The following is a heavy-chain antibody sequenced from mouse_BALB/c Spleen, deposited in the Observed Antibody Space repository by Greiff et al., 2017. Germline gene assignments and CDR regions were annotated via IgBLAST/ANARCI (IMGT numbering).Heavy chain of an antibody. J-gene: IGHJ3*01. D-gene: IGHD2-10*02. CDR1: GYTFTDYE. Sequence: VQLQQSGAELVRPGASVTLSCKASGYTFTDYEMHWVKQTPVHGLEWIGAIDPETGGTAYNQKFKGKATLTADKSSSTAYMELRSLTSEDSAVYYCTRQKYGNYPWFAYWGQGTLVTGSA. CDR2: IDPETGGT. V-gene: IGHV1-15*01. CDR3: TRQKYGNYPWFAY.